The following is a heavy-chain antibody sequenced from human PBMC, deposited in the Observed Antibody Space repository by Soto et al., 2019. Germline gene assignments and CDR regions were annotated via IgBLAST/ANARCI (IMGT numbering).Heavy chain of an antibody. D-gene: IGHD3-16*01. Sequence: EVQLVESGGGLIQPGGSLRLSCAASGFTVSSNYMSWVRQAPGKGLEWVSVIYSGGSTYYADSVKGRFTISRDNSKNTLCLPRSSLRAEDTAVYYCAGGLGLLPGGGADYWGQGTLVTVSS. CDR1: GFTVSSNY. CDR2: IYSGGST. CDR3: AGGLGLLPGGGADY. V-gene: IGHV3-53*01. J-gene: IGHJ4*02.